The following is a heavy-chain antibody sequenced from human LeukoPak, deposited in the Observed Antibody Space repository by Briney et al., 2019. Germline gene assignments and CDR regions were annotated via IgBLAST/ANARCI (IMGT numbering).Heavy chain of an antibody. Sequence: SETLSLTCTVSGGSISSYYWSWIRQPPGKGLEWIGYIYYSGSTNYNPSLKSRVTISVDTSMNQFSLKLSSVTAADTAVYYCARDRGSSGWYRDFDYWGQGTLVTVSS. V-gene: IGHV4-59*01. CDR1: GGSISSYY. J-gene: IGHJ4*02. CDR2: IYYSGST. D-gene: IGHD6-19*01. CDR3: ARDRGSSGWYRDFDY.